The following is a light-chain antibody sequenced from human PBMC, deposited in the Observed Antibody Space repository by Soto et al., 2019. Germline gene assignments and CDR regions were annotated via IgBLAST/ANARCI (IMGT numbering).Light chain of an antibody. J-gene: IGKJ1*01. Sequence: DIPMTQSPSTLSASVGDRVTITFRASQSISSCLAWYQQKPGKAPKLLIYMATTLERGVPSRFSGSGSGTEFTLTISSLQPDDFATYYCLQCNSYPRTFGQGTKVEVK. CDR1: QSISSC. CDR2: MAT. CDR3: LQCNSYPRT. V-gene: IGKV1-5*03.